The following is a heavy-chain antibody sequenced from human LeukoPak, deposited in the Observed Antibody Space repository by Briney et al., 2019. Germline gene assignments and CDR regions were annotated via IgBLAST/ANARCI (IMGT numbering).Heavy chain of an antibody. V-gene: IGHV4-34*01. CDR3: ARDGTVTTNFDY. CDR1: GGSFSGYY. Sequence: PSETLSLTCAVYGGSFSGYYWSWIRQPPGKGLEWIGEINHSGSTYYNPSLKGRVTISVDTSKNQFSLKLSSVTAADTAVYYCARDGTVTTNFDYWGQGTLVTVSS. J-gene: IGHJ4*02. D-gene: IGHD4-17*01. CDR2: INHSGST.